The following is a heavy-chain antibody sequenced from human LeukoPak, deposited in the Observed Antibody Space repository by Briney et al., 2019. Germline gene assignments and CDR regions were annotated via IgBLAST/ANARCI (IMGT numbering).Heavy chain of an antibody. Sequence: SETLSLTRAVCGGSFSGYYWSWIRQPPGKGLEWIGEINHSGSTNYNPSLKSRVTISVDTSKNQFSLKLSSVTAADTAVYYCARVMRAFDIWGQGTMVTVSS. CDR1: GGSFSGYY. CDR3: ARVMRAFDI. V-gene: IGHV4-34*01. CDR2: INHSGST. J-gene: IGHJ3*02.